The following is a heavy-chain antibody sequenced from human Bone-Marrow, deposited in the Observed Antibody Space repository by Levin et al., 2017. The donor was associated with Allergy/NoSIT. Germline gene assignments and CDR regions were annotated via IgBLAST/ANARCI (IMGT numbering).Heavy chain of an antibody. CDR3: ARYGSGSDLKDPFDY. Sequence: ASVKVSCAASGFKFSDHWMHWVRQAPGKGLVWLSASNQDGSNTFSADSVKGRFTISRDNAKNTLYLQMNSLRVEDTAVYYCARYGSGSDLKDPFDYWGQGALVTVSS. J-gene: IGHJ4*02. V-gene: IGHV3-74*01. CDR2: SNQDGSNT. D-gene: IGHD3-10*01. CDR1: GFKFSDHW.